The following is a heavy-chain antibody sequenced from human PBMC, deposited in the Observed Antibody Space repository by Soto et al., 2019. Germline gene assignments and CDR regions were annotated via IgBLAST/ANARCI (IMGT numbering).Heavy chain of an antibody. V-gene: IGHV3-7*01. D-gene: IGHD3-10*01. J-gene: IGHJ4*02. CDR1: GFTVSRYW. Sequence: EVQLVESGGGLVQPGESLRLSCAASGFTVSRYWLNWVRQTPGKGLEWVANIRQDGSETYYVDSVKGRFTISRDNAKNSFYLQMNSRRAEDTAVYYCARDPFSLSDVGAEHWGQGTLVTVSS. CDR3: ARDPFSLSDVGAEH. CDR2: IRQDGSET.